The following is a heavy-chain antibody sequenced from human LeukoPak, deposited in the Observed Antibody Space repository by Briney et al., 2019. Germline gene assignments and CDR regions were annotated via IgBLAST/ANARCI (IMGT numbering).Heavy chain of an antibody. D-gene: IGHD4-23*01. CDR1: GGSISGYY. V-gene: IGHV4-59*01. Sequence: SETLSLTCTVSGGSISGYYWTWIRQSPGKGLEWIGYIYDSGSTNYNPSLKSRVTMTVGTSKNQFSLKLSSVTAADTAVYYCARVTTDYGGNSKLGYWSQGTLVTVSS. J-gene: IGHJ4*02. CDR2: IYDSGST. CDR3: ARVTTDYGGNSKLGY.